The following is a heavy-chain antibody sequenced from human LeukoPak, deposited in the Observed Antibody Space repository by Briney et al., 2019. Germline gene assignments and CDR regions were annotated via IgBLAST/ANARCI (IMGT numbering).Heavy chain of an antibody. CDR3: ARGIMITFGGVIVNFDY. Sequence: ASVKVSCKASGYTFTGYYMHWVRQAPGQGLEWMGWINPNSGGTNYAQKFPGRVTMTRDTSISTAYMELSRLRSDDTAVYYCARGIMITFGGVIVNFDYWGQGTLVTVSS. CDR1: GYTFTGYY. J-gene: IGHJ4*02. D-gene: IGHD3-16*02. V-gene: IGHV1-2*02. CDR2: INPNSGGT.